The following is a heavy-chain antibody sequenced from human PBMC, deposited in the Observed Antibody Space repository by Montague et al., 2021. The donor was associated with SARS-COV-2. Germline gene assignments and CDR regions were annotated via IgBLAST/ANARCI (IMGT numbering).Heavy chain of an antibody. CDR2: IYSSGST. J-gene: IGHJ2*01. Sequence: TLSLTCSVSGGSINTCCYYWNWLRQSAGKGLEWIVRIYSSGSTHSRPSLKSRVTIPLDTSKHQFSLWLSSVTAADTAVYYCARDPGYTSFTRWYFDLWGPGTLVTVSS. CDR3: ARDPGYTSFTRWYFDL. CDR1: GGSINTCCYY. D-gene: IGHD5-18*01. V-gene: IGHV4-61*02.